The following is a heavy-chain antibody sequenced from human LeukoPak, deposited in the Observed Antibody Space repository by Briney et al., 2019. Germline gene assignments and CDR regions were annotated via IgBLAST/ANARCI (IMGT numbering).Heavy chain of an antibody. J-gene: IGHJ5*02. V-gene: IGHV4-31*03. CDR3: ARVVPAAIGSADWFDP. D-gene: IGHD2-2*02. Sequence: SETLSLTCTVSGGSISSGGYYWSWIRQHPGKGLEWIGYIYYSGSTYYNPSLKSRVTISVDTSKNQFSLKLSSVTAADTAVYYCARVVPAAIGSADWFDPWGQGTLVTVSS. CDR1: GGSISSGGYY. CDR2: IYYSGST.